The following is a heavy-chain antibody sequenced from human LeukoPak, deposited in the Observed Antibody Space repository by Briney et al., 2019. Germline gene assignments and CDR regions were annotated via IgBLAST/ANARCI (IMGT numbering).Heavy chain of an antibody. CDR2: ISAYNGNT. Sequence: GASVKVSCKASGYTFNSYGISWVRQAPGQGLEWMGWISAYNGNTNYAQKLQGRVTMTTDTSTSTAYMELRSLRSDDTAVYYCGIVVADDAFDIWGQGTMVTVSS. CDR1: GYTFNSYG. J-gene: IGHJ3*02. CDR3: GIVVADDAFDI. D-gene: IGHD2-21*01. V-gene: IGHV1-18*04.